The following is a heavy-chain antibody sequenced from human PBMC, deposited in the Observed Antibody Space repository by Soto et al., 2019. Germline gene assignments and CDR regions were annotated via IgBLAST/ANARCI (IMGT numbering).Heavy chain of an antibody. CDR1: GFTFSSYA. Sequence: SGGSLRLSCAASGFTFSSYAMSWVRQAPGKGLEWVSAISGSGGSTYYADSVKGRFTISRDNSKNTLYLQMNSLRAEDTAVYYCARSSKELYTGNDFRSGPNDYWGQGTLVTVSS. CDR2: ISGSGGST. V-gene: IGHV3-23*01. CDR3: ARSSKELYTGNDFRSGPNDY. D-gene: IGHD3-3*01. J-gene: IGHJ4*02.